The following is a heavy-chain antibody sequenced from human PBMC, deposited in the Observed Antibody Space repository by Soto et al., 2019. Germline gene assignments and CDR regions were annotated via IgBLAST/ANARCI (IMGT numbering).Heavy chain of an antibody. D-gene: IGHD6-13*01. J-gene: IGHJ3*02. Sequence: GGSLRLSCAASGFTFSSYAMSWVRQAPGKGLEWVSGISGGGGDTYYADSVKGRLTISRDNSKNTLHLQMNSLRAEDTAVYYCAKGIPTRITAAPGALDIWGQGTMVTVSS. CDR2: ISGGGGDT. CDR3: AKGIPTRITAAPGALDI. CDR1: GFTFSSYA. V-gene: IGHV3-23*01.